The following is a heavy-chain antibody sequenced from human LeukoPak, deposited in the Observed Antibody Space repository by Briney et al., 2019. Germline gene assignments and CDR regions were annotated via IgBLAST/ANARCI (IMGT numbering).Heavy chain of an antibody. Sequence: GGSLRLSCAASGFTFSSYAMTWVRQAPGKGLEWVSGISGSSTSTYYADSVKGRFTISRDNSKNTLYLQMNSLRAEDTAVYYCAKDRGYRGSQWDYFDYWGQGTLVTVSS. CDR3: AKDRGYRGSQWDYFDY. V-gene: IGHV3-23*01. CDR2: ISGSSTST. CDR1: GFTFSSYA. J-gene: IGHJ4*02. D-gene: IGHD1-26*01.